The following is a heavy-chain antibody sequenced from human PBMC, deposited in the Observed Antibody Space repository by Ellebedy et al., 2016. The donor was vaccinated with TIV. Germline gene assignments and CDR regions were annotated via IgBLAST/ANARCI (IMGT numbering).Heavy chain of an antibody. V-gene: IGHV1-58*02. CDR2: IVVGSGNT. CDR3: AADGATYSGYDWARLDYYYYYGMDV. Sequence: ASVKVSCRASGFTFTSSAMQWVRQARGQRLEWIGWIVVGSGNTNYAQKFQERVTITRDMSTSTAYMELSSLRSEDTAVYYCAADGATYSGYDWARLDYYYYYGMDVWGQGTTVTVSS. D-gene: IGHD5-12*01. J-gene: IGHJ6*02. CDR1: GFTFTSSA.